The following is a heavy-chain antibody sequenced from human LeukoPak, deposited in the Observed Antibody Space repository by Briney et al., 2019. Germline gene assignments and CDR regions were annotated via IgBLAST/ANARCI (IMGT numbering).Heavy chain of an antibody. CDR1: GYTFTGYY. V-gene: IGHV1-2*02. CDR3: ARDLGYCSSTSCYVSYYYGMDV. D-gene: IGHD2-2*01. CDR2: INPNRGGT. J-gene: IGHJ6*02. Sequence: VASVTVSCQASGYTFTGYYMHWVRQAPGKGLEWMGWINPNRGGTNYAQKIQGRVTMTRDTSISTAYMELSRLRSDDTAVYYCARDLGYCSSTSCYVSYYYGMDVWGQGTTVTVSS.